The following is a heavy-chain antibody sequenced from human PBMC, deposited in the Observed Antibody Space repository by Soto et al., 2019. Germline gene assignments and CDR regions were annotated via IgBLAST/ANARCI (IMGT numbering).Heavy chain of an antibody. D-gene: IGHD6-19*01. CDR2: ISSTTNYI. J-gene: IGHJ6*02. CDR1: GFTFTRYS. V-gene: IGHV3-21*04. Sequence: GGSLRLSCAASGFTFTRYSMNWVRQAPGKGLEWVSSISSTTNYIYYGDSMKGRFTISRDNAKNSLYLELSSLRSEDTAVYYCARVVGFAIAVGFYYYYGMDVWGQGTTVTVSS. CDR3: ARVVGFAIAVGFYYYYGMDV.